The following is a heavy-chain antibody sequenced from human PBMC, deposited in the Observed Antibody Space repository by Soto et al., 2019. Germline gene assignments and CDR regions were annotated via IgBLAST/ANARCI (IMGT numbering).Heavy chain of an antibody. CDR3: AKDIPPTYYYDSSGYYYLEESAFDI. CDR1: GFTFSSYA. D-gene: IGHD3-22*01. CDR2: ISGSGGST. Sequence: GGSLRLSCAASGFTFSSYAMSWVRQAPGKGLEWVSAISGSGGSTYYADSVKGRFTISRDNSKNTLYLQMNSLRAEDTAVYYCAKDIPPTYYYDSSGYYYLEESAFDIWGQGTMVTVSS. V-gene: IGHV3-23*01. J-gene: IGHJ3*02.